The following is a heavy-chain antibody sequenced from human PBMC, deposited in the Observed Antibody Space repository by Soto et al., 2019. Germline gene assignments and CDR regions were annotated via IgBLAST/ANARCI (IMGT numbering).Heavy chain of an antibody. D-gene: IGHD1-1*01. CDR1: GYTFTGYY. CDR2: INPNSGGT. J-gene: IGHJ6*02. V-gene: IGHV1-2*02. CDR3: ARDRELERCGMDV. Sequence: GASVKVSCKASGYTFTGYYMHWVRQAPGQGLEWMGWINPNSGGTNYAQKFQGRVTMTRDASISTAYMELSRLRSDDTAVYYCARDRELERCGMDVWGQGTTVTVSS.